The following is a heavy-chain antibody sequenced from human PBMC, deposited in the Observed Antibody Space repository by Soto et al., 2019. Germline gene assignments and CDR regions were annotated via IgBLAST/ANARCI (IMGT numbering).Heavy chain of an antibody. V-gene: IGHV3-33*01. D-gene: IGHD6-19*01. CDR3: ARPYSSGWYYFDY. CDR2: IWYDGSNK. CDR1: GFTFSSYG. J-gene: IGHJ4*02. Sequence: QVQLVESGGGVVQPGRSLRLSCAASGFTFSSYGMHWVRQAPGKGLEWVAIIWYDGSNKYYADSVKGRFTISRDNSKNKLYLQMNSLRAEDTAVYYCARPYSSGWYYFDYLGQGTLVTVS.